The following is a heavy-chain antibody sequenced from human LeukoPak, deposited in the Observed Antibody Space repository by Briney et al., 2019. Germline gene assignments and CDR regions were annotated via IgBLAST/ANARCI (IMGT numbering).Heavy chain of an antibody. CDR1: GFTFSSYG. J-gene: IGHJ3*02. CDR2: IRYDGNNE. D-gene: IGHD5-24*01. CDR3: AREDGDGYNQDAFDI. Sequence: GGSLRLSCAASGFTFSSYGMHWVRQAPDKGLKWVAFIRYDGNNEYYADSVKGRFTVSRDNSKNTLYLQMNSLRAEDTAVYYCAREDGDGYNQDAFDIWGQGTMVTVSS. V-gene: IGHV3-30*02.